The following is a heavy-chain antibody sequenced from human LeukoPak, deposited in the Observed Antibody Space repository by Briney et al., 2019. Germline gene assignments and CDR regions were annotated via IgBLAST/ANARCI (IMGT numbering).Heavy chain of an antibody. CDR3: ARDFRLWFNAPGY. J-gene: IGHJ4*02. CDR2: ISAYNGNT. CDR1: GYTFTNYD. V-gene: IGHV1-18*01. D-gene: IGHD5-18*01. Sequence: ASVKVSCKASGYTFTNYDISWVRQAPGQGLEWMGWISAYNGNTDYAQKLQGRVTMTTDTSTSTAYMELRSLRSDDTAVYYCARDFRLWFNAPGYWGQGTLVTVSS.